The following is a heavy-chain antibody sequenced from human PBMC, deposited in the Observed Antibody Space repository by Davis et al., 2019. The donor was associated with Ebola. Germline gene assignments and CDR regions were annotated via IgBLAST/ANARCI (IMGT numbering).Heavy chain of an antibody. CDR3: ARDYGDYVEGWFDP. D-gene: IGHD4-17*01. V-gene: IGHV1-18*04. Sequence: AASVKVSCKASGYTFTGYHMHWVRQAPGQGLEWMGWINPHNGNTNYAQNVQGRVTMTTDTSTSTAYMELRSLRSDDTAVYYCARDYGDYVEGWFDPWGQGTLVTVSS. CDR2: INPHNGNT. CDR1: GYTFTGYH. J-gene: IGHJ5*02.